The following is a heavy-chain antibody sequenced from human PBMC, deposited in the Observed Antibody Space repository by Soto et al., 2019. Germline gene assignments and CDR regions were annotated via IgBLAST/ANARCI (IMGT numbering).Heavy chain of an antibody. J-gene: IGHJ4*02. CDR3: ARESEDLTSNFDY. CDR1: GFTFTRYS. V-gene: IGHV3-21*01. Sequence: EVQLLESGGGLVKPGESLRLSCAASGFTFTRYSMNWVRQAPGKGLEWVSSISSTTNYIYYADSMKGRFTVSRDNAKNTVYLDMNSLSAENTAVYYCARESEDLTSNFDYWGQGTLVTVSS. CDR2: ISSTTNYI.